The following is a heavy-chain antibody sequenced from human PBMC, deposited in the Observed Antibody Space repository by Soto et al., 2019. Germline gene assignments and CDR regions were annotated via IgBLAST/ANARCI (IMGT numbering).Heavy chain of an antibody. CDR3: ASHDCISTNSYYYDYYSIDV. J-gene: IGHJ6*02. CDR2: IIPIFDTA. Sequence: QVQLVQSGAEVKKPGSSVKVSCKTSGGTFSSYAISWVRQAPGQGLEWMGGIIPIFDTANYAQKFQGRVTITADESTSTDHMELSSMRSEDTDAYYSASHDCISTNSYYYDYYSIDVWGQGTTVTVSS. D-gene: IGHD2-2*01. V-gene: IGHV1-69*12. CDR1: GGTFSSYA.